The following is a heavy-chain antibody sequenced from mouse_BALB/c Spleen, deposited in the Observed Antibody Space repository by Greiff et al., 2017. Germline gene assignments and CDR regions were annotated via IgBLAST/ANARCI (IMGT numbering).Heavy chain of an antibody. CDR3: ARELYGSSYEGFAY. Sequence: VQGVESGPGLVQPSQSLSITCTVSGFSLTSYGVHWVRQSPGKGLEWLGVIWSGGSTDYNAAFISRLSISKDNSKSQVFFKMNSLQANDTAIYYCARELYGSSYEGFAYWGQGTLVTVSA. D-gene: IGHD1-1*01. V-gene: IGHV2-2*02. CDR2: IWSGGST. CDR1: GFSLTSYG. J-gene: IGHJ3*01.